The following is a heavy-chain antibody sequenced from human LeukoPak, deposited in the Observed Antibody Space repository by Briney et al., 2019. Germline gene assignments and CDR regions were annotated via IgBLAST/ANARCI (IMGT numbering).Heavy chain of an antibody. J-gene: IGHJ3*02. V-gene: IGHV1-69*04. CDR3: AGSYHWTRAFDI. CDR2: IIPILGIA. Sequence: GASVTVSFTASGGTFTIYAISWVRPAPGQGRAWVGRIIPILGIANYAQKFQGRATITADKSTSTAYMELSSLRSEDTAVYYCAGSYHWTRAFDIWGQGTTVTVSS. D-gene: IGHD3/OR15-3a*01. CDR1: GGTFTIYA.